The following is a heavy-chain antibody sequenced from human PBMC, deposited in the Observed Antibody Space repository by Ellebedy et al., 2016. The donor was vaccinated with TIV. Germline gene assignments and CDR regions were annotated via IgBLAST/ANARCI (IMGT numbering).Heavy chain of an antibody. CDR3: AVKTGDY. CDR2: IKQDGSEK. J-gene: IGHJ4*02. CDR1: DGSISTYY. V-gene: IGHV3-7*01. Sequence: ETLSLTCTVSDGSISTYYWSWIRQPPGKGLEWVANIKQDGSEKYYVDSVKGRFTISRDNAKNSLFLQMNSLRAEDTAVYYCAVKTGDYWGQGTLVTVSS.